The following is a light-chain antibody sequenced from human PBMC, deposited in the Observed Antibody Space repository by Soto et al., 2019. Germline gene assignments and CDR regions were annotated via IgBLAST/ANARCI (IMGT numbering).Light chain of an antibody. CDR2: DAS. CDR1: QSVSNW. J-gene: IGKJ2*01. V-gene: IGKV1-5*01. Sequence: DIQMTQSPSTLSASVGDRVAITCRASQSVSNWLAWYQQKPGKAPKLLIYDASTLESGVPSRFSGSGSGTELTLTISSLQPDDFTTYYCQHYNSYSYTFGQGTKLDIK. CDR3: QHYNSYSYT.